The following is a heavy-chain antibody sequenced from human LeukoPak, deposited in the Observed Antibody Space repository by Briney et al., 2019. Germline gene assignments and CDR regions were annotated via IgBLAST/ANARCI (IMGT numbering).Heavy chain of an antibody. D-gene: IGHD1-26*01. CDR1: GFTFSSYA. Sequence: PGGSLRLSCAASGFTFSSYAMSWVRQAPGKGLEWVSAISGSGGSTYYADSVKGRFTISRDNSKNTLYLQVNSLRAEDTAVYYCAKHVVGIEGYFDYWGQGTLVTVSS. V-gene: IGHV3-23*01. CDR2: ISGSGGST. CDR3: AKHVVGIEGYFDY. J-gene: IGHJ4*02.